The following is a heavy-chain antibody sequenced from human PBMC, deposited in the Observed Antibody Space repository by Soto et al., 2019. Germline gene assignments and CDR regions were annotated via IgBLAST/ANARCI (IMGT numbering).Heavy chain of an antibody. CDR2: IYYSGST. Sequence: SXTLSLTCTVSGGSISSYYWSWIRQPPGKGLEWIGYIYYSGSTNYNPSLKSRVTISVDTSKNQSSLKLSSVTAADTAVYYCASRHGGTLDYWGRGTLVTVSS. CDR3: ASRHGGTLDY. CDR1: GGSISSYY. V-gene: IGHV4-59*08. D-gene: IGHD2-15*01. J-gene: IGHJ4*02.